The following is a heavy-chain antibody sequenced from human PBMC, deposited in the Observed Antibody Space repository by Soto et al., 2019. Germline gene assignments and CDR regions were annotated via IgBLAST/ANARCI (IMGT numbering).Heavy chain of an antibody. CDR3: ARDNYGGMVDF. D-gene: IGHD4-17*01. Sequence: SETLSLTCTVSVGSISSDYWSWIRQPPGKGLEWIGYIYYSGSTNYNPSLKSRVTFSRDTAKNQFSLKLTSVTAADTAIYYCARDNYGGMVDFWGPGTLVTVSA. V-gene: IGHV4-59*12. CDR2: IYYSGST. CDR1: VGSISSDY. J-gene: IGHJ4*02.